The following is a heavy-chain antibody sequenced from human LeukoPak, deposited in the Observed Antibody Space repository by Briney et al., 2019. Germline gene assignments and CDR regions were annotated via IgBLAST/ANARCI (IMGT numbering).Heavy chain of an antibody. V-gene: IGHV3-48*01. D-gene: IGHD1-26*01. Sequence: PGGSLRLSCAASGFTFSSYSMNWVRQALGKGLEWVSHISSSSSTIYYADSVKGRFTISRDNAKNSLYLQMNSLRAEDTAVYYCARDSLGAGSYYFDYWGQGTLVTVSS. CDR1: GFTFSSYS. J-gene: IGHJ4*02. CDR3: ARDSLGAGSYYFDY. CDR2: ISSSSSTI.